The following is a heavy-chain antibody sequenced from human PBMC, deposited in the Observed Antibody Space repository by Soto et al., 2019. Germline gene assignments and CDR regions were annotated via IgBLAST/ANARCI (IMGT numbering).Heavy chain of an antibody. V-gene: IGHV4-39*01. Sequence: QLQLQESGPGLVKPSETLSLTCTVSGGSISSSGYYWGWIRQPPGKGLEWIGTIYYSGSTYYNPSLKSRVTLPVDTSKNQFSLKLNSVSAADTAVYYCARPGVHFGRPTFYIDPWGQGTLVTVSS. J-gene: IGHJ5*02. CDR1: GGSISSSGYY. CDR3: ARPGVHFGRPTFYIDP. CDR2: IYYSGST. D-gene: IGHD3-3*01.